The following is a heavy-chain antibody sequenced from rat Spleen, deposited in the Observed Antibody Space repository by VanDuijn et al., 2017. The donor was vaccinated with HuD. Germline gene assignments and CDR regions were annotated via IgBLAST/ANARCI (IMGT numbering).Heavy chain of an antibody. CDR2: ISTGGGNT. CDR1: GFTFSDYY. Sequence: EVQLLESDGGLVQPGRSLKLSCAASGFTFSDYYMAWVRQAPTKGLEWVATISTGGGNTYYRDSVRGRFTISRDNAKNTQYLQMDSLRSEDTATYYCARALTTEGYWGQGVMVTVSS. J-gene: IGHJ2*01. CDR3: ARALTTEGY. D-gene: IGHD1-10*01. V-gene: IGHV5S13*01.